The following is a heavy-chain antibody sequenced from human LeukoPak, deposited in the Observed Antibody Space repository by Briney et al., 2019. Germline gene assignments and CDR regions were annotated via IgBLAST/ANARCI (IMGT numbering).Heavy chain of an antibody. D-gene: IGHD2-2*01. V-gene: IGHV4-34*01. CDR3: ARQPYQLASYYYYMDV. J-gene: IGHJ6*03. Sequence: SETLSLTCAVYGGSFSGYYWSWIRQPPGKGLEWIGEINHSGSTNYNPSLKSRVTLSVDTSKNQFSLKLSSVTAADTAVYYCARQPYQLASYYYYMDVWGKGTTVTVSS. CDR1: GGSFSGYY. CDR2: INHSGST.